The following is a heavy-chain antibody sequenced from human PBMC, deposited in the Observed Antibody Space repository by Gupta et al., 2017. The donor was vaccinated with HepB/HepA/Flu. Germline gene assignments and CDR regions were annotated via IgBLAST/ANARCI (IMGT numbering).Heavy chain of an antibody. CDR2: INHSGST. D-gene: IGHD3-10*01. J-gene: IGHJ5*02. CDR3: ARGRGVIITGYNWFDP. CDR1: GGSFIGYY. Sequence: QVQLQQWGAGLLKPSETLSLTCAVYGGSFIGYYWSWIRQPPGKGLEWIGEINHSGSTNYNPSLKSRVTISVDTSKNQCSLKLSSVTAADTAVYYCARGRGVIITGYNWFDPWGQGTLVTVSS. V-gene: IGHV4-34*01.